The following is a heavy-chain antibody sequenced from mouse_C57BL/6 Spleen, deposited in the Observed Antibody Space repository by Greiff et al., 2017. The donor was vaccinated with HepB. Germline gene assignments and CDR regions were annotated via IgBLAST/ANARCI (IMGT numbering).Heavy chain of an antibody. CDR1: GYAFSSSW. V-gene: IGHV1-82*01. D-gene: IGHD2-4*01. CDR3: ARGTYDYDDY. Sequence: VQLQQSGPELVKPGASVKISCKASGYAFSSSWMNWVKQRPGKGLEWIGRIYPGDGDTNYNGKFKGKATLTEDTSSSTAYRQLSSLTSEDSAGYFCARGTYDYDDYWGQGTTLTVSS. CDR2: IYPGDGDT. J-gene: IGHJ2*01.